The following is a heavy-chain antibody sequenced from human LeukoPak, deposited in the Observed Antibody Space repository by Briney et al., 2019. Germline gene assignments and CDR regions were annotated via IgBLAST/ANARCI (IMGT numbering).Heavy chain of an antibody. CDR2: INPNSGGT. CDR3: ARGEGDSSSWPLNY. Sequence: ASVKVSCKASGYTFTSYYMHWVRQAPGQGLEWMGWINPNSGGTKYAQQFQGRVTMTRDTSISTAYMELSRRTSDDTAVYYCARGEGDSSSWPLNYWGQGTLVPVSS. CDR1: GYTFTSYY. D-gene: IGHD6-13*01. J-gene: IGHJ4*02. V-gene: IGHV1-2*02.